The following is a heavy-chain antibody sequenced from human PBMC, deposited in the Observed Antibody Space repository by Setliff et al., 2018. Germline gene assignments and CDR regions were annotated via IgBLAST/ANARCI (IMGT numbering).Heavy chain of an antibody. CDR3: ARAPPNRYSGSYEYFYMDV. CDR2: IYSSGST. D-gene: IGHD1-26*01. V-gene: IGHV4-4*08. CDR1: GGSISSHY. J-gene: IGHJ6*03. Sequence: PSETLSLTCTVSGGSISSHYWSWIRQPPGKGLEWIGYIYSSGSTNYNPSLKSRVTISVDTSKNQFSLNLISVTAADTAVYYCARAPPNRYSGSYEYFYMDVWGKGTTVTVSS.